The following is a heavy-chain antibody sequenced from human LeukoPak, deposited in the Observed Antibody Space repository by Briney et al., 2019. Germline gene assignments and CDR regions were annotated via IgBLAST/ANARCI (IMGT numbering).Heavy chain of an antibody. J-gene: IGHJ4*02. V-gene: IGHV3-30*02. Sequence: GGSLRLSCAASGFTFSIYAMTWVRQAPGKGLEWVAFIRYDGSNKYYADSVKGRFTISRDNSKNTLYLQMNSLRAEDTAVYYCAKDAAGSSSSAYYFDYWGQGTLVTVSS. CDR2: IRYDGSNK. D-gene: IGHD6-6*01. CDR1: GFTFSIYA. CDR3: AKDAAGSSSSAYYFDY.